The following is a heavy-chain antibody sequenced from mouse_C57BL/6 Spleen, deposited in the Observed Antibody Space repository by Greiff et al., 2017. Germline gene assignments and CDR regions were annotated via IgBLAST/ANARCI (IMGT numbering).Heavy chain of an antibody. Sequence: VQLQQSGAELVRPGTSVKVSCKASGYAFTNYLIEWVKQRPGQGLEWIGVINPGSGGTNYNEKFKGKATLTADKSSSTAYMQLSSLTSEDSAVYVCARGSYGSSLYAMDYWGQGTSVTVSS. CDR1: GYAFTNYL. CDR2: INPGSGGT. D-gene: IGHD1-1*01. CDR3: ARGSYGSSLYAMDY. V-gene: IGHV1-54*01. J-gene: IGHJ4*01.